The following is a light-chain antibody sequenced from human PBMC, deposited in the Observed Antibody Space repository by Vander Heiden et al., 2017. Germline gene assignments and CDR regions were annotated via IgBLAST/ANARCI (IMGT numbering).Light chain of an antibody. CDR3: ETWDREYWV. Sequence: QPVLTQPSSASASPGSSVKLTRTLSRGHSENIIAWHQQQPGKAPLYLMKVEGSGIYNKGSGVPDRFSGSSSGADRYLTISNLQSEDDADYYCETWDREYWVFGGGTRLTVL. CDR2: VEGSGIY. J-gene: IGLJ3*02. V-gene: IGLV4-60*03. CDR1: RGHSENI.